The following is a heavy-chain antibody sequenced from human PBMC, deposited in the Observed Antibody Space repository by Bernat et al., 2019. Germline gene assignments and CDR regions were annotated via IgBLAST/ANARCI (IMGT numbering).Heavy chain of an antibody. CDR2: ISYDGSNK. CDR1: GFTFSSYA. D-gene: IGHD6-13*01. J-gene: IGHJ5*02. CDR3: ARDFLPYSSSWYGWFDP. V-gene: IGHV3-30*01. Sequence: QVQRVESGGGVVQSGRALRCSCAADGFTFSSYAMHWVRQAPGKGLEWVAVISYDGSNKYYADSVKGRFTISRDNSKNTLYLQMNSLRAEDTAVYYCARDFLPYSSSWYGWFDPCGQGTLLPVSS.